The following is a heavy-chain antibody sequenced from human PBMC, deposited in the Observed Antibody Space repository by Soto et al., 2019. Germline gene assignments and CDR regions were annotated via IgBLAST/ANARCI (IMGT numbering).Heavy chain of an antibody. D-gene: IGHD5-12*01. CDR1: GYSFTSYG. V-gene: IGHV1-18*01. J-gene: IGHJ4*02. CDR3: ARVNVWKWPPQYYLDY. Sequence: GASVKVSCKTSGYSFTSYGVSWVRQAPGQGLEWMGWIVVYNGHTNYAQNLQGRVTMTTDISTSTAYMELRSLRSDDTAVYYCARVNVWKWPPQYYLDYWGQGTLVTVSS. CDR2: IVVYNGHT.